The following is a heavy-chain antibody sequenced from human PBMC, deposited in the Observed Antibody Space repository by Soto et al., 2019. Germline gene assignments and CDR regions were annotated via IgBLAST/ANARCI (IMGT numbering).Heavy chain of an antibody. CDR1: GGSISSYY. V-gene: IGHV4-59*01. Sequence: PSETLSLTCTVSGGSISSYYWSWIRQPPGKRLEWIGYIYYSGSTNYNPSLKSRVTISIDTSKNQFSLKLSSVTAADTAVYYCARGGSEGGLDVWGQGTTVTVSS. D-gene: IGHD3-10*01. CDR2: IYYSGST. J-gene: IGHJ6*02. CDR3: ARGGSEGGLDV.